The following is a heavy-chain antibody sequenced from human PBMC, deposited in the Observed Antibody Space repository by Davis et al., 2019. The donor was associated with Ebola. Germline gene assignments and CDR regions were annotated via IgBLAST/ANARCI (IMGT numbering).Heavy chain of an antibody. Sequence: AASVKVSCKASGYTFTGYYLNWVRQAPGQGLEWMGRINPNSGGTNYAQKFQGRVTMTRDTSISTAYMELSRLRSDDTAVYYCARGPSIAARPVWGQGTLVTVSS. CDR2: INPNSGGT. CDR3: ARGPSIAARPV. D-gene: IGHD6-6*01. V-gene: IGHV1-2*06. CDR1: GYTFTGYY. J-gene: IGHJ4*02.